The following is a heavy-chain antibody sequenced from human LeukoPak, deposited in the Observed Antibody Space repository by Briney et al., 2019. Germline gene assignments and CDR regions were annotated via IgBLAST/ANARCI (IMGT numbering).Heavy chain of an antibody. J-gene: IGHJ4*02. CDR2: TCYSGST. D-gene: IGHD4-17*01. CDR1: GGSISSSSYY. Sequence: SETLALPCTVSGGSISSSSYYWGWIRQPPGKGLEWIGNTCYSGSTYYNPSLERRVTIYIHTSKNQFSLKLSSVAAADTAVYYCARSSTVTTFSFDYWGQGTLVTVSS. CDR3: ARSSTVTTFSFDY. V-gene: IGHV4-39*01.